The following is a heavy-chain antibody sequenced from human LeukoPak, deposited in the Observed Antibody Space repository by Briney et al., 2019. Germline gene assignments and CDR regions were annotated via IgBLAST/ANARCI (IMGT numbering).Heavy chain of an antibody. Sequence: PGGSLRLSCAASGFTFSNFAIRWVRQVPGKGLEWVSSIDGSGDKTHCPDSVRGRFTVSRDNSKNTLYLQMNSLRVEDTATYFCAKVQFNWGPIDYWGQGTPLIVSS. CDR2: IDGSGDKT. J-gene: IGHJ4*02. D-gene: IGHD7-27*01. CDR3: AKVQFNWGPIDY. CDR1: GFTFSNFA. V-gene: IGHV3-23*01.